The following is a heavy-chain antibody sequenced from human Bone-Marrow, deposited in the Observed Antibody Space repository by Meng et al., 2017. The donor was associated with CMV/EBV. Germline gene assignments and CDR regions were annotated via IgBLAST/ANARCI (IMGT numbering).Heavy chain of an antibody. CDR3: ARPARTTDYYDSSGFRPKRGMDV. V-gene: IGHV3-23*01. D-gene: IGHD3-22*01. CDR1: EFPFSSYA. J-gene: IGHJ6*02. CDR2: ISGSGGST. Sequence: GGSLRLSCAASEFPFSSYAMSWVRQAPGKGLEWVSAISGSGGSTYYADSVKGRFTISRDNSKNKLYLQMNSLRAEDTAVYYCARPARTTDYYDSSGFRPKRGMDVWGQGTTVTVSS.